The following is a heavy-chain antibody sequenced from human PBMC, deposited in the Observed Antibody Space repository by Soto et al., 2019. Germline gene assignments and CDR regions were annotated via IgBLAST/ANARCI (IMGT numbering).Heavy chain of an antibody. CDR1: GFTVSSNY. J-gene: IGHJ4*02. CDR3: ARDDCSGGSCAFDY. V-gene: IGHV3-66*01. D-gene: IGHD2-15*01. Sequence: EVQLVESGGGLVQPGGSLRLSCAASGFTVSSNYMSWVRQAPGKGLEWVSVIYSGGSTYYADSVKGRFTISRDNSKNTLYLQMNSRRAEDTAVYYCARDDCSGGSCAFDYWGQGTLVTVSS. CDR2: IYSGGST.